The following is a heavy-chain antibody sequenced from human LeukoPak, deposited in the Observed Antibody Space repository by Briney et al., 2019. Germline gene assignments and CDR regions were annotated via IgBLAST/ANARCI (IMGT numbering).Heavy chain of an antibody. V-gene: IGHV4-59*01. J-gene: IGHJ4*02. D-gene: IGHD3-3*01. CDR1: GGSISSYY. Sequence: SETLSLTCSVSGGSISSYYWSWIRQPPGKGLEWIGYIYYSGSTNYNPSLKSRVTISVDTSENQFSLKLSSVTAADTAVYYCARFSDQIAIFGVVNYFLGDWGQGILVTVSS. CDR3: ARFSDQIAIFGVVNYFLGD. CDR2: IYYSGST.